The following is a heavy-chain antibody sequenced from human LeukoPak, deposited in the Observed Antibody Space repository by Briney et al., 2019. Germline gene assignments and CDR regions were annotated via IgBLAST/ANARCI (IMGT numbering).Heavy chain of an antibody. CDR3: ARVGIEGQHAFDI. J-gene: IGHJ3*02. V-gene: IGHV1-2*02. Sequence: ASVKVSCKASGYTFTGYYLHWVRQAPGQGLEWMGWINPNSGGTNYAQKFQGRVTMTRDTSISTAYMELSRLRSDDTAIYYCARVGIEGQHAFDIWGQGTMVTVSS. D-gene: IGHD5-12*01. CDR1: GYTFTGYY. CDR2: INPNSGGT.